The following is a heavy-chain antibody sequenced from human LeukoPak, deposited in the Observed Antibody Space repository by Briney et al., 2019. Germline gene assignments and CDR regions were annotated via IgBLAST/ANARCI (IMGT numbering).Heavy chain of an antibody. Sequence: PSETLSLTCTVSGGSISSYYWSWIRQPPGKGLGWIGYIYTSGSTNYNPSLKSRVTISVDTSKNQFSLKLSSVTAADTAVYYCARRHDILTGFGFDPWGQGTLVTVSS. CDR3: ARRHDILTGFGFDP. D-gene: IGHD3-9*01. J-gene: IGHJ5*02. CDR2: IYTSGST. V-gene: IGHV4-4*09. CDR1: GGSISSYY.